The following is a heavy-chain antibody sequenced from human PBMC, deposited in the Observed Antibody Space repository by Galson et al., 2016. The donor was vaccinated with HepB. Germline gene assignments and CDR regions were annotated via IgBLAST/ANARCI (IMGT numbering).Heavy chain of an antibody. J-gene: IGHJ4*02. V-gene: IGHV6-1*01. CDR3: ARSYLLGRGFGW. Sequence: CAISGDSVSISSATWNWIRQSPSRGLECLGRTYYRSNWHNDYAESVKSRITINPDTSKNQISLHLNSVTPEDTAVYYCARSYLLGRGFGWWGQGTLVTVSS. CDR2: TYYRSNWHN. D-gene: IGHD7-27*01. CDR1: GDSVSISSAT.